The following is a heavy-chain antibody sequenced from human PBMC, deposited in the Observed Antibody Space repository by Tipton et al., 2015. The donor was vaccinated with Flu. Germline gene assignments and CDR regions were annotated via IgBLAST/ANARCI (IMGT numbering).Heavy chain of an antibody. V-gene: IGHV4-4*07. CDR2: IYTSGST. J-gene: IGHJ4*02. CDR1: GGSISSYY. CDR3: ASTTAGGVAARDY. D-gene: IGHD6-13*01. Sequence: LRLSCTVSGGSISSYYWSWIRQPAGKGLEWIGRIYTSGSTNYNPSLKSRVTMSVDTSKNQFSLKLSSVTAADTAVYYCASTTAGGVAARDYWGQGTLVTVSS.